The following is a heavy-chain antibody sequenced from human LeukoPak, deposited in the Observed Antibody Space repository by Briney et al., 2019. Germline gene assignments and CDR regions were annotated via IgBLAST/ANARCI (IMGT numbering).Heavy chain of an antibody. CDR3: ARDRSAFDY. CDR1: GFTFSSYG. J-gene: IGHJ4*02. V-gene: IGHV3-53*01. CDR2: IYSGGST. Sequence: GGSLRLSCAASGFTFSSYGMNWVRQAPGKGLEWVSVIYSGGSTYYADSVKGRFTISRDNSKNTLYLQMNSLRAEDTAVYYCARDRSAFDYWGQGTLVTVSS.